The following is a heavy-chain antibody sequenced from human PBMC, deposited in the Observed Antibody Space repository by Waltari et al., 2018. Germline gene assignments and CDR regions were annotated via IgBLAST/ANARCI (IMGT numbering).Heavy chain of an antibody. CDR2: IYTSGST. J-gene: IGHJ4*02. Sequence: QVQLQESGPGLVKPSQTLSLTCTVSGGSISSGSYYWSWIRQPAGKGLEWIGRIYTSGSTNYNPSLKSRVTISVDTSKNQFSLKLSSVTAADTAVYYCASGWRIAVPFDYWGQGTLVTVSS. CDR3: ASGWRIAVPFDY. V-gene: IGHV4-61*02. CDR1: GGSISSGSYY. D-gene: IGHD6-19*01.